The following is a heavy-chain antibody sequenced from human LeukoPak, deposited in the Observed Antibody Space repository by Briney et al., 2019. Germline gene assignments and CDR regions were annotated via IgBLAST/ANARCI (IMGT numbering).Heavy chain of an antibody. Sequence: GASVKVSCKASGYSFTTYAMNWVRQAPGQGLEWMGWINTNTGNPTYAQGFTGRFVFSLDTSVSTAYLQISSLKAEDTAVYYCARVRDLWFGELLDYWGQGTLVTVSS. CDR2: INTNTGNP. V-gene: IGHV7-4-1*02. CDR3: ARVRDLWFGELLDY. D-gene: IGHD3-10*01. CDR1: GYSFTTYA. J-gene: IGHJ4*02.